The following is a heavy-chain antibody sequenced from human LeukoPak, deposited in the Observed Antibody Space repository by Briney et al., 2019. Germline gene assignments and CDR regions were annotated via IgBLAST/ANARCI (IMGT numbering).Heavy chain of an antibody. D-gene: IGHD5-18*01. Sequence: VKVSCKASGGTFSSYAISWVRQAPGQGLEWMGGIIPIFGTANYAQKFQGRVTITTDESTSTAYMELSSLRSEDTAVYYCARGLLDTAMGSPAYYYYYYMDVWGKGTTVTVSS. CDR3: ARGLLDTAMGSPAYYYYYYMDV. V-gene: IGHV1-69*13. J-gene: IGHJ6*03. CDR1: GGTFSSYA. CDR2: IIPIFGTA.